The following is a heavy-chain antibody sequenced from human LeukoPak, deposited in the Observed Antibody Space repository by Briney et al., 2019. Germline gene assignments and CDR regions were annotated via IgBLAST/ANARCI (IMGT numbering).Heavy chain of an antibody. J-gene: IGHJ6*02. CDR2: ISAYNGNT. CDR1: GYTFTSYG. D-gene: IGHD3-3*01. Sequence: ASVKVFCKASGYTFTSYGISWVRQAPGQGLEWMGWISAYNGNTNYAQKLQGRVTMTTDTSTSTAYMELRSLRSDDTAVYYCARDGTLTIFGVVTFHGMDVWGQGTTVTVSS. V-gene: IGHV1-18*01. CDR3: ARDGTLTIFGVVTFHGMDV.